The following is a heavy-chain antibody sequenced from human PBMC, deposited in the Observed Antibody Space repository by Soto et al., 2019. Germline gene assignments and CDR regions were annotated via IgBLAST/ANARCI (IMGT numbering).Heavy chain of an antibody. J-gene: IGHJ3*02. Sequence: GGSLSLSCAASGFTFSDYYMSWIRQAPGKGLEWVSYISSSGSTIYYAYSVKGRFTISRDNGKNSLYLQMNSLRAEDTAVYYCARPEARYYDSSSYYPFGAFDIWGQGTMVTVSS. D-gene: IGHD3-22*01. CDR3: ARPEARYYDSSSYYPFGAFDI. V-gene: IGHV3-11*01. CDR1: GFTFSDYY. CDR2: ISSSGSTI.